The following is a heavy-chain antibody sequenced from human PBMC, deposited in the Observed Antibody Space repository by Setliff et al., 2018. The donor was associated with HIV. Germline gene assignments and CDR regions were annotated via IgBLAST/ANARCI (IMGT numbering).Heavy chain of an antibody. V-gene: IGHV4-61*02. D-gene: IGHD6-19*01. CDR2: IYSSGNT. CDR1: GGSIRSDSYY. Sequence: PSETLSLTCTVSGGSIRSDSYYWTWIRQPAGEGLEWIGRIYSSGNTNYNPSLESRVTISVDTSKSQFSLKLSSVTAADTAVYYCAREEKLSAVAGTMYYYYAMDVWGQGTTVTVSS. CDR3: AREEKLSAVAGTMYYYYAMDV. J-gene: IGHJ6*02.